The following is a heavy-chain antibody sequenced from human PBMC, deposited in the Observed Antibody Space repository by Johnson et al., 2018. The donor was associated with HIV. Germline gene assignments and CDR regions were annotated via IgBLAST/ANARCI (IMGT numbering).Heavy chain of an antibody. CDR2: ISWNSGSI. V-gene: IGHV3-64*07. Sequence: MLLVESGGGVVQPGGSLRLSCAASGITFSSYAMHWVRQVPGKGLEWVSGISWNSGSIAYADSVKGRFTISRDNSKNTLYLQMGSLRDEDMAVYYCATSTVSDSSRWYHLAMAFDICGQGTMVTVSS. CDR1: GITFSSYA. J-gene: IGHJ3*02. D-gene: IGHD6-13*01. CDR3: ATSTVSDSSRWYHLAMAFDI.